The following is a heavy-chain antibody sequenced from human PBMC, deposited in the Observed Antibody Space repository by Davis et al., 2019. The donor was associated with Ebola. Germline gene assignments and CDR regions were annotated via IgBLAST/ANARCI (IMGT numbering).Heavy chain of an antibody. J-gene: IGHJ4*02. V-gene: IGHV3-33*01. Sequence: GGSLRLSCAASGFTFSNYRMHRVRQAPGKGLEWAAVIPSDGSFKYYADSVKGRFTMSRDNSRNTLHLQMSSLRVEDTAVYYCARDDSGDGNNLDYWGQGTLVTVSS. CDR3: ARDDSGDGNNLDY. D-gene: IGHD5-24*01. CDR2: IPSDGSFK. CDR1: GFTFSNYR.